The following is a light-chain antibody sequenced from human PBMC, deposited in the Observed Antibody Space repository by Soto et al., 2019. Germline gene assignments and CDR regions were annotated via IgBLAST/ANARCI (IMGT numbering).Light chain of an antibody. Sequence: EVVLTQSPATQSVSPGERATLSCRASQTINSNLAWYQQKPGQAPRLLIYGASTRATGIPARFSGSGSGTEFTLTISSLQSEDFAVYYCQQYHKWPITFGQGTLLEIK. CDR3: QQYHKWPIT. V-gene: IGKV3-15*01. CDR2: GAS. J-gene: IGKJ5*01. CDR1: QTINSN.